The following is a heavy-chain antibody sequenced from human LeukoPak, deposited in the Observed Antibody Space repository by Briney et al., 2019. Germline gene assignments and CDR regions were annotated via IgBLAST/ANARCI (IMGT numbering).Heavy chain of an antibody. CDR3: VRSSGYYDC. CDR2: ISSNGDTT. CDR1: GFTFSSYA. J-gene: IGHJ4*02. Sequence: EPGGSLRLSCSASGFTFSSYAMHWVRQAPGKGLEYVSAISSNGDTTFYADSVKGRFTISRDNSINTLYLQMNSLRREDTAVYYCVRSSGYYDCWGQGTLVTVSS. V-gene: IGHV3-64D*06. D-gene: IGHD3-22*01.